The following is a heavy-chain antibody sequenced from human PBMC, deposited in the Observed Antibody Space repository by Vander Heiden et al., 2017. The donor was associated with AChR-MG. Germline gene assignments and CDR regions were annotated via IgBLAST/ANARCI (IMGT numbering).Heavy chain of an antibody. J-gene: IGHJ5*02. Sequence: EVQLLESGGGLVQPGGSLRLSCAASGFTFSSYAMGWVRQAPGKGLEWVSAISGSGGSTYYADSVKGRFTISRDNSKNTLYLQMNSLRVEDTAVYYCAKDRGIQLWSPGNWFDPWGQGTLVTVSS. D-gene: IGHD5-18*01. CDR1: GFTFSSYA. CDR2: ISGSGGST. V-gene: IGHV3-23*01. CDR3: AKDRGIQLWSPGNWFDP.